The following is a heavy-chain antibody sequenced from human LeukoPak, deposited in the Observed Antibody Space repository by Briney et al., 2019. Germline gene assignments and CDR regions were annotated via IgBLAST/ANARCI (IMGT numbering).Heavy chain of an antibody. CDR1: GYSISSGYY. D-gene: IGHD6-19*01. Sequence: SETLSLTCTVSGYSISSGYYWGWIRQPPGKGLEWIGYIYYSGSANYNPSLKSRVTISVDTSKNQFSLKLSSVTAADTAVYYCARENIAVAGTPFFDYWGQGTLVTVSS. J-gene: IGHJ4*02. V-gene: IGHV4-38-2*02. CDR3: ARENIAVAGTPFFDY. CDR2: IYYSGSA.